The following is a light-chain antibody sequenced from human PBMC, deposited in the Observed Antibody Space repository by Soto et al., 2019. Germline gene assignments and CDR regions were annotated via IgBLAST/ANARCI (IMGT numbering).Light chain of an antibody. CDR3: QQHGNSDLA. J-gene: IGKJ4*01. CDR2: GTS. V-gene: IGKV3-20*01. CDR1: QSVSSSY. Sequence: DIVLTQSPDTLSLSPGERATLSCRASQSVSSSYLAWYQQKPGQTPRLLIYGTSSRATGIPDRFSGGGSGADLALTIGRLEPEDFAVDYCQQHGNSDLAFGGGTKVEIK.